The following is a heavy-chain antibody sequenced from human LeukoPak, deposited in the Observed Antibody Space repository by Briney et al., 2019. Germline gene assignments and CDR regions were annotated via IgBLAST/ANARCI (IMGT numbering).Heavy chain of an antibody. D-gene: IGHD6-19*01. CDR2: ISYDGSNK. CDR3: AKDRGSGWDYYYGMDV. CDR1: GFTFSSYA. V-gene: IGHV3-30-3*01. Sequence: PGRSLRLSCAASGFTFSSYAMHWVRQAPGKGLEWVAVISYDGSNKYYADSVKGRFTISRDNSKNTLYLQMNSLRAEDTAVYYCAKDRGSGWDYYYGMDVWGQGTTVTVSS. J-gene: IGHJ6*02.